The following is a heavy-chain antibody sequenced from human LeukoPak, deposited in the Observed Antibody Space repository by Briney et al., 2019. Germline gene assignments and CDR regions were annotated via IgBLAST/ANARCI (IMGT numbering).Heavy chain of an antibody. D-gene: IGHD1-26*01. J-gene: IGHJ4*02. CDR2: IIPIFGTA. V-gene: IGHV1-69*01. CDR3: ASGSYPRSQVDY. CDR1: GGTFSSYA. Sequence: GSSVKVSCKASGGTFSSYAISWVRQAPGRELEWMGGIIPIFGTANYAQKFQGRVTITADESTSTAYMELSSLRSEDTAVYYCASGSYPRSQVDYWGQGTLVTVSS.